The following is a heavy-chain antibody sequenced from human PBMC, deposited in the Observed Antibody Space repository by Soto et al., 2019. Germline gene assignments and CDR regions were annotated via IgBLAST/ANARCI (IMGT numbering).Heavy chain of an antibody. CDR3: AKDEGAEDDILTGYPLFDY. CDR2: ISYDGSAK. D-gene: IGHD3-9*01. CDR1: GFNFRSYG. V-gene: IGHV3-30*18. Sequence: QVQLVESGGGVVQPGRSLRLSCAASGFNFRSYGMHWVRQAPGKGLEWVAVISYDGSAKWYVDSVKGRFTISRDTSKKILYLQMNSLRAEEKAVYYCAKDEGAEDDILTGYPLFDYRGQGILVTVSS. J-gene: IGHJ4*02.